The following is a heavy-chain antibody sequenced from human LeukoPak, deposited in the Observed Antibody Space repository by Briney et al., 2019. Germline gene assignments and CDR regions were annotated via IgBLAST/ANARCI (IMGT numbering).Heavy chain of an antibody. CDR2: IYYSGST. J-gene: IGHJ3*02. CDR3: ARNVGDSGSYAVAFDI. Sequence: SDTLSFTCAVSGYSISSSNCWGWIRQPPGKGLEWVGYIYYSGSTYYNPSLKGRVTMSVDTSKNQFSLKLSSVPAVDTAVYYCARNVGDSGSYAVAFDIWGQGTMVTVSS. CDR1: GYSISSSNC. V-gene: IGHV4-28*01. D-gene: IGHD1-26*01.